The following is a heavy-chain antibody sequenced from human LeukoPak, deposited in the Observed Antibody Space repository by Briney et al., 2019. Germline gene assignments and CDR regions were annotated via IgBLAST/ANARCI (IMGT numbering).Heavy chain of an antibody. J-gene: IGHJ4*02. CDR3: AVNWNLDY. D-gene: IGHD1-1*01. CDR1: GFTFSGYA. V-gene: IGHV3-23*01. Sequence: GGSLRLSCAASGFTFSGYAMSWVRQAPGKGLEYVSVIANSGGSAYYADSVKGRFTISRDSSKNTLYLQMNNQRAEDAAVYYCAVNWNLDYWGQGTLVTVSS. CDR2: IANSGGSA.